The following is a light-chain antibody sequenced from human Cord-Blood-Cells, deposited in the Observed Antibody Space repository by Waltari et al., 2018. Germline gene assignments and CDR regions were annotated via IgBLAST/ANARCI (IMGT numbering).Light chain of an antibody. CDR3: CSYAGSSTVV. J-gene: IGLJ2*01. CDR1: SSDVGSYNL. V-gene: IGLV2-23*01. Sequence: QSALTQPASVSGSPGQSITISCTGTSSDVGSYNLVSWYQQHPGKAPKLMIYEGSKLPSWVSNRFAGTTSGIAAAMTISALQADDEADYYCCSYAGSSTVVFGGGTKLTVL. CDR2: EGS.